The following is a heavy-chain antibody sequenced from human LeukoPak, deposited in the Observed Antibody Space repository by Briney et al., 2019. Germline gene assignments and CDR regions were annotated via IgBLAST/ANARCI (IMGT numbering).Heavy chain of an antibody. V-gene: IGHV4-39*01. CDR1: GGSISSSSYY. J-gene: IGHJ4*02. Sequence: SETLSLTCTVSGGSISSSSYYWGWIRQPPGKGLEWIGSIYYSGSTYYNPSLKSRVTISVDTSKNQFSLKLSSVTAADTAVYYCARRDTATTDALFDYWGQGTLVTVSS. CDR2: IYYSGST. D-gene: IGHD4-17*01. CDR3: ARRDTATTDALFDY.